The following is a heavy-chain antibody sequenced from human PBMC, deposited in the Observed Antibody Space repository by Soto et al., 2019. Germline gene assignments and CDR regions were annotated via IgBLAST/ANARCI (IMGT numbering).Heavy chain of an antibody. CDR2: IYHSGST. D-gene: IGHD5-12*01. V-gene: IGHV4-30-2*01. CDR1: GGSISSGGYS. CDR3: ARGGYSGYERAFDI. Sequence: QLQLQESGSGLVKPSQTLSLTCAVSGGSISSGGYSWSWIRQPPGKGLEWIGYIYHSGSTYYNPSLKSRVTISVDRSKNQFSLKLSSVTASDTAVYYCARGGYSGYERAFDIWGQGTMVTVSS. J-gene: IGHJ3*02.